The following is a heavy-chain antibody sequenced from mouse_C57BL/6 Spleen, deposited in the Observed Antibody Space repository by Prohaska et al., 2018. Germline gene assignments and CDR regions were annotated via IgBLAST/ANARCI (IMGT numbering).Heavy chain of an antibody. Sequence: EVQLQQSGPELVKPGASVKISCKASGYTFTDYYMNWVKQSHGKSLEWIGDINPNNGGTRYTQKSKGKXTLTVDKSSSTAYMELRSLTSEDSAVYYCARRGTWFAYWGQGTLVTVSA. CDR3: ARRGTWFAY. CDR1: GYTFTDYY. CDR2: INPNNGGT. V-gene: IGHV1-26*01. J-gene: IGHJ3*01.